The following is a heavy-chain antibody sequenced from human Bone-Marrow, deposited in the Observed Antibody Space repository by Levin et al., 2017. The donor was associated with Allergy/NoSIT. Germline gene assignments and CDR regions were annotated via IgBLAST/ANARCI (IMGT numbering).Heavy chain of an antibody. D-gene: IGHD3-22*01. CDR3: ARDHYDTSGYWSYFES. Sequence: PGGSLILSCAASGFTFSSSAMHWVRQAPDKGLEWVALISFDGTYKNYADSVKGRFTISRDNSENTLYLQMNSLRAEDTAVYYCARDHYDTSGYWSYFESWGQGTLVSVSS. J-gene: IGHJ4*02. CDR1: GFTFSSSA. V-gene: IGHV3-30*14. CDR2: ISFDGTYK.